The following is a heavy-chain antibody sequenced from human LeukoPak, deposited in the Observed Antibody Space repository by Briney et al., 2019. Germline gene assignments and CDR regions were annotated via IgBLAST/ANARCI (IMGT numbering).Heavy chain of an antibody. Sequence: GASVKVSCKASGYTFTTYYMHSVRQAPGHGLEWMGIINPIGGSTSYAQKFQGRVTMTRDMSTSTVYMELSGLRSEDTAMYYCARDDRQKPEIATRDYMTPVTTSHYWGQGTLVTVSS. D-gene: IGHD4-17*01. V-gene: IGHV1-46*01. CDR3: ARDDRQKPEIATRDYMTPVTTSHY. J-gene: IGHJ4*02. CDR2: INPIGGST. CDR1: GYTFTTYY.